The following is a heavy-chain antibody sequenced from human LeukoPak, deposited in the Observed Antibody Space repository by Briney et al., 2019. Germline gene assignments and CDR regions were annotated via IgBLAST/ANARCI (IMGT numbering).Heavy chain of an antibody. CDR3: ARHFSEGRPPRPFDY. J-gene: IGHJ4*02. V-gene: IGHV4-39*01. Sequence: PSETLSLTCTVSGASISGTSHYWGWIRLSPRKGLEWIGSISYTGSTYYNPSLRSRVSISVDPSKTQFSLNLHSVTAADTAVYFCARHFSEGRPPRPFDYWGQGTLVTVSS. CDR2: ISYTGST. D-gene: IGHD2/OR15-2a*01. CDR1: GASISGTSHY.